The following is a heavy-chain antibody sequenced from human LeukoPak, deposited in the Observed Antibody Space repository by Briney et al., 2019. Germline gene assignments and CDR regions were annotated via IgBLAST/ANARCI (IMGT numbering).Heavy chain of an antibody. J-gene: IGHJ4*02. CDR2: VYPGDSDT. CDR1: GVRFTSSR. CDR3: ARRSGPNYDC. V-gene: IGHV5-51*01. Sequence: GESLKISCKTSGVRFTSSRIAWVRQMPGKGLEWMGIVYPGDSDTKYSPSFQGQVTISADKSTSTAYLQWSSLKASDTAVYYCARRSGPNYDCWGQGTLVTVSS. D-gene: IGHD2-15*01.